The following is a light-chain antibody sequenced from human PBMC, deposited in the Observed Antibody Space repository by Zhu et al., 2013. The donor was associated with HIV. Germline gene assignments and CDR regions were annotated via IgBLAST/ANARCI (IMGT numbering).Light chain of an antibody. CDR1: QGIRND. Sequence: DIQMTQSPSSLSASVGDRVTITCRASQGIRNDLGWYQQKPGKPPKLLVYAASTTQSGVPSRFGGRGSGTEFTLTITSLQPDDFATYYCQQYNSQSRTFGQGTKVEI. CDR2: AAS. V-gene: IGKV1-17*01. J-gene: IGKJ1*01. CDR3: QQYNSQSRT.